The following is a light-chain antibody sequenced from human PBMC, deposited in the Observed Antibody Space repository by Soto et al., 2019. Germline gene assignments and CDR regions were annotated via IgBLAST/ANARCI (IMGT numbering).Light chain of an antibody. CDR3: QHYLDWPVYT. V-gene: IGKV3-15*01. J-gene: IGKJ2*01. Sequence: EIVMTQSPATLSVSPGERATLSCRASQSVGISLAWYQQKPGQAPRLLIYRASTRATGIPDRFSGSGSGTEFNLTISSLQSEDLAVYYCQHYLDWPVYTFGQGTKLEIK. CDR1: QSVGIS. CDR2: RAS.